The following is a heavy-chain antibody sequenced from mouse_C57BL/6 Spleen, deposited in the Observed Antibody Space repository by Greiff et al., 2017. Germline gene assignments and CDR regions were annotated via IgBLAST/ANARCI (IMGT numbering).Heavy chain of an antibody. J-gene: IGHJ4*01. D-gene: IGHD2-1*01. V-gene: IGHV1-26*01. CDR1: GYTFTDYY. Sequence: EVQLQQSGPELVKPGASVKISCKASGYTFTDYYMNWVKQSHGKSLEWIGDINPNNGGTSYNQKFKGKATLTVDKSSSTAYMERRSLTSEDSAVYYCARKSLLWYAMNYWGQGTSVTVSS. CDR2: INPNNGGT. CDR3: ARKSLLWYAMNY.